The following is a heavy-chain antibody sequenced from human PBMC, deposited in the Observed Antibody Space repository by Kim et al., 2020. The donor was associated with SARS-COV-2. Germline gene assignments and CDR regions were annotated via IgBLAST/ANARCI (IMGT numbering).Heavy chain of an antibody. CDR1: GFTFSSYW. Sequence: GGSLRLSCAASGFTFSSYWMHWVRQAPGKGLVWVSRINSDGSSTSYADSVKGRFTISRDNAKNTLYLQMNSLRAEDTAVYYCARVVSSWYGYYFDYWGQGTLVTVSS. CDR2: INSDGSST. V-gene: IGHV3-74*01. CDR3: ARVVSSWYGYYFDY. J-gene: IGHJ4*02. D-gene: IGHD6-13*01.